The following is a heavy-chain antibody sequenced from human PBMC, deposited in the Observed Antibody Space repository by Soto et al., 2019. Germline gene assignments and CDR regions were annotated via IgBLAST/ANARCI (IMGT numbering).Heavy chain of an antibody. J-gene: IGHJ4*02. CDR1: GFTLSRYT. V-gene: IGHV3-9*01. CDR2: ISWNSGSI. D-gene: IGHD3-22*01. CDR3: AKDGTYYYDSSGPYFDH. Sequence: GGSLRLSCAASGFTLSRYTMHWVRQAPGKGLEWVSSISWNSGSIGNADFVKGRFTISRDNAKNSLYLQMNSLRAEDTALYYCAKDGTYYYDSSGPYFDHWGQGTLVTVPQ.